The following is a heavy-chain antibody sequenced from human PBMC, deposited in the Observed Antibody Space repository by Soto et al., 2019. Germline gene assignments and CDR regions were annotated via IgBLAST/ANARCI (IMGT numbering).Heavy chain of an antibody. CDR3: GIRLIPGYLRNF. Sequence: QVQLVQSGAEVKKPGASVKVSCKASGYTFTSYGISWVRQAPGQGLEWMGWISAYNGNTNYAQKLQGRVTMTTDTSTRTGHKEPKSLRSDDTAVYFFGIRLIPGYLRNFWGQGTLVTVSS. V-gene: IGHV1-18*01. CDR2: ISAYNGNT. CDR1: GYTFTSYG. D-gene: IGHD3-16*01. J-gene: IGHJ4*02.